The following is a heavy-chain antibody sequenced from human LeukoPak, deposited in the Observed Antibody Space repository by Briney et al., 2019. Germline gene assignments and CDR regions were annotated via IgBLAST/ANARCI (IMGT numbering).Heavy chain of an antibody. V-gene: IGHV3-66*01. CDR2: IYSGGST. J-gene: IGHJ6*03. D-gene: IGHD6-13*01. CDR3: AKRGGYSSSWYGGDSYYYYYMDV. Sequence: GGSLRLSCAASGFTVSSNYMSWVRQAPGKGLEWVSVIYSGGSTYYADSVKGRFTISRDNSKNTLYLQMNSLRAEDTAVYYCAKRGGYSSSWYGGDSYYYYYMDVWGKGTTVTISS. CDR1: GFTVSSNY.